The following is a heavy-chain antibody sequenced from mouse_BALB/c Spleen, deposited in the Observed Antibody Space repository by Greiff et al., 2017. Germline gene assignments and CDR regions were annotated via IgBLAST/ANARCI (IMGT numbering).Heavy chain of an antibody. CDR2: INPYNGDT. CDR3: ARDDYSYYFDY. J-gene: IGHJ2*01. Sequence: VQLQQSGPELVKPGASVKISCKASGYSFTGYFMNWVMQSHGKSLEWIGRINPYNGDTFYNQKFKGKATLTVDKSSSTAHMELRSLASEDSAVYYCARDDYSYYFDYWGQGTTLTVSS. CDR1: GYSFTGYF. V-gene: IGHV1-20*02. D-gene: IGHD2-4*01.